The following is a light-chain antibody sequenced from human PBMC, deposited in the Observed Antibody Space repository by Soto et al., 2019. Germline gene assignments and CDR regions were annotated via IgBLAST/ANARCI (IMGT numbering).Light chain of an antibody. CDR3: QQYGSPHLT. J-gene: IGKJ3*01. Sequence: EIVLTQSPGTVSLSPGARVTLSCRASQGVSSGFLARYQHKLGKAPRLLVYDASGRGTGMPDRFSGSGSGTDFTLAISRLEPEDFAVYFCQQYGSPHLTFGPGIKVDIK. CDR2: DAS. CDR1: QGVSSGF. V-gene: IGKV3-20*01.